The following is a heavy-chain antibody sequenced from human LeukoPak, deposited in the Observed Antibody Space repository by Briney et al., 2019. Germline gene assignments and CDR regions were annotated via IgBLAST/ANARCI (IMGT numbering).Heavy chain of an antibody. J-gene: IGHJ4*02. CDR3: ARDNTVAGTSGVYFDY. Sequence: GGSLRLSCGASGFTFSSYEVNWLRQSPGEGVVGVSYISSSGSTIYYADSVKGGFTIYSDNAKNSLYLQMNSLRDEDRAVYYCARDNTVAGTSGVYFDYWGQGTLVTVSS. CDR1: GFTFSSYE. V-gene: IGHV3-48*03. D-gene: IGHD6-19*01. CDR2: ISSSGSTI.